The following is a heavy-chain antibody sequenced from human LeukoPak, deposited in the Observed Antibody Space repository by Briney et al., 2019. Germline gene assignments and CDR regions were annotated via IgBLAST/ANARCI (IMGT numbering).Heavy chain of an antibody. Sequence: GASVKVSCKASGYTFTGYYMHWVRQAPGQGLEWMGWISAYNGNTNYAQKLQGRVTMTTDTSTRTAYMELRSLRSDDTAVYYCARDTYSGYDYDPYYFDYWGQGTLVTVSS. V-gene: IGHV1-18*04. CDR1: GYTFTGYY. D-gene: IGHD5-12*01. J-gene: IGHJ4*02. CDR3: ARDTYSGYDYDPYYFDY. CDR2: ISAYNGNT.